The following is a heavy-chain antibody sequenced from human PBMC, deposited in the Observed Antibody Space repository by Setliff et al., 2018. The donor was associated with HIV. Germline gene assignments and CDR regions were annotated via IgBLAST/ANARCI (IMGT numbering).Heavy chain of an antibody. CDR1: GYTFTTYT. J-gene: IGHJ5*02. Sequence: ASVKVSCKAYGYTFTTYTIHWVRKAPGQGLEWMGWSNTGNGNTKYSQKFQGRVTITRDTYATTAYMELSSLRSEDTAVYYCSRGFSVYSSSDPLLNGCDPLGQGTLVTVSS. CDR3: SRGFSVYSSSDPLLNGCDP. D-gene: IGHD6-6*01. CDR2: SNTGNGNT. V-gene: IGHV1-3*04.